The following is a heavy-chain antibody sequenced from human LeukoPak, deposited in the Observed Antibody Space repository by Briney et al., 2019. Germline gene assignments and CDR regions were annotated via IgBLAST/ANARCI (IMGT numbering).Heavy chain of an antibody. Sequence: ASVNVSCKASGYTFRGYHIRWVRQAPGQRLGWMGWISPSTAGTNYAQKFQGRVIMTRDTSIATAYMELRRLRSDDTAVYFCASPKYGDFYFDYWGQGTLVTVAS. D-gene: IGHD2-21*02. CDR2: ISPSTAGT. J-gene: IGHJ4*02. V-gene: IGHV1-2*02. CDR1: GYTFRGYH. CDR3: ASPKYGDFYFDY.